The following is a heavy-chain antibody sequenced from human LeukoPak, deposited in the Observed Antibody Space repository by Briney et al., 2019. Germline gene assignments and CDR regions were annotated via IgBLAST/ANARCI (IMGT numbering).Heavy chain of an antibody. J-gene: IGHJ4*02. V-gene: IGHV3-23*01. D-gene: IGHD4-17*01. CDR1: GFTFSTYV. CDR3: AKRGDYGSFDY. Sequence: GGSLRLSCAGAGFTFSTYVMNWLRQAPGKGLEWVSGISGSGVNTYYADSVKGRFTITRDNSKNTLYLQMKSLRAGDTAVYYCAKRGDYGSFDYWGQGTLVSVSS. CDR2: ISGSGVNT.